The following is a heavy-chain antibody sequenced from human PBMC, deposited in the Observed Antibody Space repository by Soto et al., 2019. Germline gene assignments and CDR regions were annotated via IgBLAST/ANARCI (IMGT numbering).Heavy chain of an antibody. Sequence: QVQLVQSGAEAKKPGSSVKVSCKAPGRIFRSYVVTWVRQAPGQGLEWIGAVIPIFGAVTYAQKFQGRVTISADESTSTAYMELSSLRSEDTAVYYCATRDDNSCDSSAYYLPLDYWGQGTRVTVSS. CDR2: VIPIFGAV. D-gene: IGHD3-22*01. V-gene: IGHV1-69*01. CDR1: GRIFRSYV. J-gene: IGHJ4*02. CDR3: ATRDDNSCDSSAYYLPLDY.